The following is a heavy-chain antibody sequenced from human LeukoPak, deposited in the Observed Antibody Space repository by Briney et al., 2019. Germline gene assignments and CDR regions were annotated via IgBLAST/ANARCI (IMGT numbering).Heavy chain of an antibody. J-gene: IGHJ4*02. Sequence: SETLSLTCIVSGGSISSHYWSWIRQPPGKGLEWIGYIYYSGSTNYNPSLKSRVTISVDTSKNQFSLKLSSVTAADTAVYYCAGAGYNSAWAYFDYWGQGTLVTVSS. CDR2: IYYSGST. V-gene: IGHV4-59*11. CDR1: GGSISSHY. D-gene: IGHD6-19*01. CDR3: AGAGYNSAWAYFDY.